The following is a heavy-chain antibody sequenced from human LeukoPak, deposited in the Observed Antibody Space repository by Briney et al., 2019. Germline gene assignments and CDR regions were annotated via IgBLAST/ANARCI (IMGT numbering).Heavy chain of an antibody. CDR1: GFTFSSYA. CDR2: ISGSGGST. Sequence: GGSLRLSCAASGFTFSSYAMSWVRQAPGKGLEWVSAISGSGGSTYYADSVKGRFTTSRDNSKNTLYLQMNSLRAEDTAVYYCAKDAPYSGSYFDWYFDLWGRGTLVTVSS. J-gene: IGHJ2*01. D-gene: IGHD1-26*01. V-gene: IGHV3-23*01. CDR3: AKDAPYSGSYFDWYFDL.